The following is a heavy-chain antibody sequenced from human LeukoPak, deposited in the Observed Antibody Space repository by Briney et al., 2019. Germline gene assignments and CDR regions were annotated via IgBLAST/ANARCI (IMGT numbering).Heavy chain of an antibody. CDR3: ARQRIPGIAVAGTDY. D-gene: IGHD6-19*01. V-gene: IGHV5-51*01. CDR1: GYSFTSYW. CDR2: IYPGDSYT. Sequence: GESLKISCKGSGYSFTSYWIGWVRQMPGKGLEWMGIIYPGDSYTRDSPSFQGQVTISADKSIRTAYLQWSSLKASDTAMYYCARQRIPGIAVAGTDYWGQGTLVTVSS. J-gene: IGHJ4*02.